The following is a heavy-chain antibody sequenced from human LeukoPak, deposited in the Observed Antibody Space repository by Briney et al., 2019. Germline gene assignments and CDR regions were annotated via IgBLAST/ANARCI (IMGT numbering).Heavy chain of an antibody. Sequence: KPSETLSLTCTVSGDSMSSYYWSWIRQPPGKGLEWIGYIYYSGSTNYNPSLKSRVTMSIDTSKNQFSLKLRFVTAADSAVYYCAGEHSSGYRFDYWGQGTLVTVSS. J-gene: IGHJ4*02. D-gene: IGHD3-22*01. CDR1: GDSMSSYY. CDR2: IYYSGST. V-gene: IGHV4-59*01. CDR3: AGEHSSGYRFDY.